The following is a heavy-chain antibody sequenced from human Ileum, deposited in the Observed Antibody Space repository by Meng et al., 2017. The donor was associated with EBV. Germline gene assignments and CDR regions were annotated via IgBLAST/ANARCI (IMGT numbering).Heavy chain of an antibody. CDR2: IYYSGST. CDR1: GGSISSSSYY. CDR3: ARSIVVVPAAIYY. V-gene: IGHV4-39*01. Sequence: QLPGSGPGRVTPSEPLSLPCTVSGGSISSSSYYWGWSRQPPGKGLEWIGSIYYSGSTYYNPSLKSLVTISVDTSKNQFSLKLSSVTAADTAVYYCARSIVVVPAAIYYWGQGTLVTVSS. D-gene: IGHD2-2*01. J-gene: IGHJ4*02.